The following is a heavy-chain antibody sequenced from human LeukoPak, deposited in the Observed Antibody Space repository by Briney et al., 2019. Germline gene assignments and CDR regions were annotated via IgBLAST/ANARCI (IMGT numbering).Heavy chain of an antibody. D-gene: IGHD2-21*01. J-gene: IGHJ4*02. V-gene: IGHV1-46*01. Sequence: ASVKVSCKASGYTFTSYYMHWVRQAPGQGLEWMGIINPSGGSTSYAQKFQGRVTMTRDTSISTAYMELSRLRSDDTAVYYCARDLSEHPRDYWSQGTLVTVSS. CDR3: ARDLSEHPRDY. CDR1: GYTFTSYY. CDR2: INPSGGST.